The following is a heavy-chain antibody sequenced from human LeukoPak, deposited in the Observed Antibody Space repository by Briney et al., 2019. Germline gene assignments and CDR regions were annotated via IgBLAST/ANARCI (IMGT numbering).Heavy chain of an antibody. CDR3: AKDLSGSSARDAFDI. J-gene: IGHJ3*02. Sequence: GGSLRLSCAASGFTFSDYYMSWIRQAPGKGLEWVSYISSSGSTYYADSVKGRFTISRDNSKNTLYLQMNSLRAEDTAVYYCAKDLSGSSARDAFDIWGQGTMVTVSS. D-gene: IGHD1-26*01. V-gene: IGHV3-11*01. CDR1: GFTFSDYY. CDR2: ISSSGST.